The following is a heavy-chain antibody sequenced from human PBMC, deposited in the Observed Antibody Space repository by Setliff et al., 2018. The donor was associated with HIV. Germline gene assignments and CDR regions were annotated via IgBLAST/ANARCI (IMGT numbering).Heavy chain of an antibody. CDR2: IYHSGKT. CDR1: GGSISSNKYY. J-gene: IGHJ4*02. CDR3: VGGFYAGY. D-gene: IGHD5-12*01. Sequence: SETLSLTCSVSGGSISSNKYYWSWIRQPPGKGLEWTGSIYHSGKTYYNPSLKGRFTISRDNAKSSLYLHINSLRAEDMAVYYCVGGFYAGYWGQGTLVTVSS. V-gene: IGHV4-39*01.